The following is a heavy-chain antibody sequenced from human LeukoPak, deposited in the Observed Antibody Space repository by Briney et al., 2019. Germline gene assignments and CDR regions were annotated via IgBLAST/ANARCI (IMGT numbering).Heavy chain of an antibody. CDR2: ISSSGGST. J-gene: IGHJ4*02. Sequence: PGGSLRLSCTASGFTFSSYAMSWVRQAPGKGLEWVSAISSSGGSTYYADSVKGRFTISRDNSKNTLYLQMNSLRAEDTAVYYCAKASEYYGSGSYPIGGFYWGQGTLVTVSS. V-gene: IGHV3-23*01. D-gene: IGHD3-10*01. CDR3: AKASEYYGSGSYPIGGFY. CDR1: GFTFSSYA.